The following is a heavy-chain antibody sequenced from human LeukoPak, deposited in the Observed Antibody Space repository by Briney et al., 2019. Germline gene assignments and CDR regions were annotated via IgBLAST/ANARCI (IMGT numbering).Heavy chain of an antibody. CDR1: GVSIFSYY. D-gene: IGHD3-9*01. CDR2: VHYSGST. J-gene: IGHJ4*02. Sequence: SETLSLTCSVSGVSIFSYYWNWIRKAPAKGLEWIGYVHYSGSTNYNPSLKSRVTISVDTSKSQFSLKLSSATAADTAVYYCATGRSIRYFDYWGQGTLLTVSS. V-gene: IGHV4-59*08. CDR3: ATGRSIRYFDY.